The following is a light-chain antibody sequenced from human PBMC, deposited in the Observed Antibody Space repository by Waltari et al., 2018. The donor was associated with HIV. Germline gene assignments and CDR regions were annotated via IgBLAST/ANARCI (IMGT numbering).Light chain of an antibody. CDR2: DDS. J-gene: IGLJ2*01. CDR1: NIGSKS. CDR3: HVWDRRSVT. Sequence: SYVLTQPPSVSVAPGKTARIPCGGNNIGSKSVHWYQQRPGQRPVLVIYDDSDRPSGIPERVTGANAGNTAALTISRGEAGDEAELYGHVWDRRSVTFGGGTKLTVV. V-gene: IGLV3-21*04.